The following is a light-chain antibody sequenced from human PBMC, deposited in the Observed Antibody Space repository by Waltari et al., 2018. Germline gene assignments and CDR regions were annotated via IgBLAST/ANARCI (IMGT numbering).Light chain of an antibody. J-gene: IGKJ5*01. Sequence: EIVLTQSPGTLSLSPGERATLSCRASLSVSSSFLAWYQQKPGQAPRLLIYGASSRATGIPDRFSGSGSGTDFTLTISRLEPEDFAVYYCQQYGSSHRTFGQGTRLEIK. CDR1: LSVSSSF. CDR2: GAS. CDR3: QQYGSSHRT. V-gene: IGKV3-20*01.